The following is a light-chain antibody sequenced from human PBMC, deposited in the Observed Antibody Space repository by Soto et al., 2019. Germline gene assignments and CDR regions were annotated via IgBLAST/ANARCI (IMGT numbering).Light chain of an antibody. V-gene: IGKV3-20*01. Sequence: EIVLTQAPGTLSLSPGERATLSCRASQSVRNNDLAWYQQKPGQAPRLLIYGASNRATGIPDRFSGSGSGTDFTLTISRLEPEDFAVYYCQQYGSSGTFGQGTKVDI. CDR2: GAS. J-gene: IGKJ1*01. CDR1: QSVRNND. CDR3: QQYGSSGT.